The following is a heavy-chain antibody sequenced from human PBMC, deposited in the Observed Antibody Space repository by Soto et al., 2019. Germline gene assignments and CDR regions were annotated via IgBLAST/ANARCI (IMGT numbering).Heavy chain of an antibody. CDR2: ISSSSNYI. CDR1: GFTFSTYS. V-gene: IGHV3-21*01. CDR3: ARAPWEQQLVRASYYGMDV. Sequence: EVQLLESGGGLIQPGGSLRLSCAASGFTFSTYSMNWVRQAPGKGLEWVSSISSSSNYIYYADSVKGRFTISRDNAKNSLYLQMNSLRAEDTAVYYCARAPWEQQLVRASYYGMDVWGQGTTVTVSS. J-gene: IGHJ6*02. D-gene: IGHD6-13*01.